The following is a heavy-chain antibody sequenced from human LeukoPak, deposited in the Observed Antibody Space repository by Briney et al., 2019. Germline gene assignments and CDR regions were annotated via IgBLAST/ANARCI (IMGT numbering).Heavy chain of an antibody. CDR2: LSGTNNNT. V-gene: IGHV3-23*01. CDR3: ARGSTSPDY. J-gene: IGHJ4*02. Sequence: GGSLRLSCAASGFTFSVYAMSWVRQAPGKGLKWVSSLSGTNNNTFYAVSVKGRFTISRDNSKNTLYLQMNSLRAEDTAVYYCARGSTSPDYWGQGTLVTVPS. CDR1: GFTFSVYA. D-gene: IGHD5/OR15-5a*01.